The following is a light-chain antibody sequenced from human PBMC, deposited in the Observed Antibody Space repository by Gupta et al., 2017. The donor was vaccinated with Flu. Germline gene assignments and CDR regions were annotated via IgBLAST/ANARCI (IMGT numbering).Light chain of an antibody. CDR3: QAWDSSTVI. Sequence: SYELTQPPPVSVPPGQTVSITCSGFTLGSKYVSWYQLKPGQSPVLVIYQDRRRPSGSPERFSGSKSGNTATLTISGTQAIDEADYYCQAWDSSTVIFGGGTKLTVL. CDR2: QDR. V-gene: IGLV3-1*01. J-gene: IGLJ2*01. CDR1: TLGSKY.